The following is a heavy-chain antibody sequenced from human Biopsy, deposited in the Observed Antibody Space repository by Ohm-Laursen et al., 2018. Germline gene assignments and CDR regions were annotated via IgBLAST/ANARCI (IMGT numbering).Heavy chain of an antibody. Sequence: SSVKVSCKASGYTFTGYHVHWVRQAPGQGLEWLGGNIPILGTGNYAQKFQDRATVDADTSTSTVTMELRSLRSDVTAVYYCATKLTGYFHHWGQGTLVIVSS. CDR3: ATKLTGYFHH. CDR1: GYTFTGYH. CDR2: NIPILGTG. V-gene: IGHV1-69*06. J-gene: IGHJ1*01. D-gene: IGHD3-9*01.